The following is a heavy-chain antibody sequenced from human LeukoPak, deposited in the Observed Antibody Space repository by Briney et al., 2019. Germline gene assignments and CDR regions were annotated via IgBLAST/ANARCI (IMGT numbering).Heavy chain of an antibody. CDR1: GFTFSSYG. Sequence: GGSLRLSCAASGFTFSSYGMHSVRQAPGKGLEWVAFIRYDGSNKYYADSVQGRFTISRDNSKNTLYLQMNSLRAEDTAVYYCAKSPMVQQLARQGYFDYWGQGTLVTVSS. CDR2: IRYDGSNK. CDR3: AKSPMVQQLARQGYFDY. V-gene: IGHV3-30*02. J-gene: IGHJ4*02. D-gene: IGHD6-13*01.